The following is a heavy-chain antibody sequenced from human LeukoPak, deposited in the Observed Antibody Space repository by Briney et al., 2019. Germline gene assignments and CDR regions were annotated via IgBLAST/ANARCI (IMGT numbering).Heavy chain of an antibody. J-gene: IGHJ1*01. V-gene: IGHV3-30*18. CDR2: ISNDGSTK. CDR3: AKESGSRSYGAYFPH. CDR1: GFTFSSHG. Sequence: GRSLRLSCAASGFTFSSHGMQWVRQAPGKGLEWVAVISNDGSTKYYADSVKGRFTISRDNSKSTLYLQMNGLRAEDTAVYYCAKESGSRSYGAYFPHWGQGTLVTVSS. D-gene: IGHD6-13*01.